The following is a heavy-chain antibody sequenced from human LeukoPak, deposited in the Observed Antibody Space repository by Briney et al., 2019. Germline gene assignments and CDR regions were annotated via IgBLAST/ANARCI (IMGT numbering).Heavy chain of an antibody. V-gene: IGHV3-9*01. D-gene: IGHD3-22*01. J-gene: IGHJ4*02. CDR3: AKSPYYYDSSGYMSFDY. CDR2: ISWNSGSI. CDR1: GFTFDDYA. Sequence: PGGSLRLSCAASGFTFDDYAMHWVRHAPGKGLEWVSGISWNSGSIGYADSVKGRFTISRDNAKNTLYLQVNSLRAEDTALYYCAKSPYYYDSSGYMSFDYWGQGTLVTVSS.